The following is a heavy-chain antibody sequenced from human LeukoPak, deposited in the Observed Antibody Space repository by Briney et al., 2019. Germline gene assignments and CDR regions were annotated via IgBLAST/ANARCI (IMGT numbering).Heavy chain of an antibody. J-gene: IGHJ6*04. Sequence: GGSLRLSCTVSGFTFSNYWMSWVRQTPGKGLEWVANIKSDGSEKYYADSVKGRLTISRDNAKNSLYLQMNRLRVEDTAVYYCARDGEFWSEYWPRMDVWGKGTTVTVSS. CDR1: GFTFSNYW. V-gene: IGHV3-7*01. D-gene: IGHD3-3*01. CDR3: ARDGEFWSEYWPRMDV. CDR2: IKSDGSEK.